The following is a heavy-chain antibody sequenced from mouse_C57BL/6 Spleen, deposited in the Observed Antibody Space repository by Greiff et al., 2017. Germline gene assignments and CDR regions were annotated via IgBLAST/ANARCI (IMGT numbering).Heavy chain of an antibody. J-gene: IGHJ4*01. V-gene: IGHV1-4*01. D-gene: IGHD3-2*02. Sequence: QVTLKVSGAELARPGASVKMSCKASGYTFTSYTMHWVKQRPGQGLEWIGYINPSSGYTKYNQKFKDKATLTADKSSSTAYMQLSSLTSEDSAVYYCARAQATLYAMDYWGQGTSVTVSS. CDR1: GYTFTSYT. CDR3: ARAQATLYAMDY. CDR2: INPSSGYT.